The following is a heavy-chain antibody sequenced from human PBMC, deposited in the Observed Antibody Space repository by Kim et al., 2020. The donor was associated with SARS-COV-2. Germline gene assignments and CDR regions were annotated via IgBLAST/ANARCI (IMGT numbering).Heavy chain of an antibody. CDR2: MNWDGTGV. V-gene: IGHV3-74*01. Sequence: GGSLRLSCEGYGFTFTNYWMHWVRQAPGKGLVWVSSMNWDGTGVNYADSVKGRFTISRDNARNTLYLHMRSLTAEDTATYFCVRDLNWDADFWGQGTLLTVSS. J-gene: IGHJ4*02. CDR3: VRDLNWDADF. CDR1: GFTFTNYW. D-gene: IGHD1-26*01.